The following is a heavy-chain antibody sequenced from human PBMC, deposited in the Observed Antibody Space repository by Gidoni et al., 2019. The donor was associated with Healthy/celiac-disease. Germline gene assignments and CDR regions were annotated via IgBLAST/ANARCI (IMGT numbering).Heavy chain of an antibody. V-gene: IGHV3-30*18. Sequence: QVQLVESGGGVVQPGRSLRLSCAASGFHVSSYGMHWVRQAPGKGLEWVAVISYDGSNKYYTDSVKGRFTISRDNSKNTLYLQMNSLRAEDTAVYYCAKDKKSHQWLVPGIWGQGTLVTVSS. CDR3: AKDKKSHQWLVPGI. D-gene: IGHD6-19*01. J-gene: IGHJ4*02. CDR2: ISYDGSNK. CDR1: GFHVSSYG.